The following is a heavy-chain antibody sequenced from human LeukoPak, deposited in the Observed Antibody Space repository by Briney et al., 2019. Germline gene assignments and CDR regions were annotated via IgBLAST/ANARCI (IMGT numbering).Heavy chain of an antibody. CDR3: ARDLTYSSFP. CDR2: IYSGGSA. D-gene: IGHD6-6*01. Sequence: GGSLRLSCAASGFTFSSYWMSWVRQAPGKGLEWVSLIYSGGSAYYADSVKGRFTISRDNAKNSLYLQMNSLRAEDTAVYYCARDLTYSSFPWDQGTLVTVSS. V-gene: IGHV3-66*01. CDR1: GFTFSSYW. J-gene: IGHJ5*02.